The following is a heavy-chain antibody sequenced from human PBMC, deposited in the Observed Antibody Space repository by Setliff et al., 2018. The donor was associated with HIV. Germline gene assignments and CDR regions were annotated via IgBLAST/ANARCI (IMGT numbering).Heavy chain of an antibody. Sequence: PSETLSLTCSVSGGSISRSSYYWGWIRQPPGKGLEWIGSIYYSGSTYTHYNPSLKSRVTISVDTSKNQFSLKLRSVTAADTAVYYCARRYNDNPREWFDPWGQGTLVTVSS. D-gene: IGHD1-1*01. V-gene: IGHV4-39*01. CDR3: ARRYNDNPREWFDP. J-gene: IGHJ5*02. CDR2: IYYSGST. CDR1: GGSISRSSYY.